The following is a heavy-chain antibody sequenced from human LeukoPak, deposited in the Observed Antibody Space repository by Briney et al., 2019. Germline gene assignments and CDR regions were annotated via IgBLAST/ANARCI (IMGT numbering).Heavy chain of an antibody. CDR2: IYSGGST. D-gene: IGHD3-22*01. J-gene: IGHJ4*02. Sequence: GGSLRLSCAASGFTFSSYSMNWVRQAPGKGLEWVSVIYSGGSTYYADSVKGRFTISRDNSKNTLYLQMNSLRAEDTAVYYCARSYYYDSSGYAPTDYWGQGTLVTVSS. CDR1: GFTFSSYS. V-gene: IGHV3-66*01. CDR3: ARSYYYDSSGYAPTDY.